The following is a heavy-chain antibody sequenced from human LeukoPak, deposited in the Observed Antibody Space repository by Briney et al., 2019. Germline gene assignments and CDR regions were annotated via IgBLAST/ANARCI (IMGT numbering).Heavy chain of an antibody. CDR2: ISSSSSYI. V-gene: IGHV3-21*01. D-gene: IGHD7-27*01. Sequence: GGSLRLSCAASGFTFSSYNMGWVRQAPGKGLEWVSSISSSSSYIHYADSLKGRFTISRDNAQNSLYLQMTSLRAEDTALYYCARGHPWGLAFDYWGQGTLVTVSS. J-gene: IGHJ4*02. CDR1: GFTFSSYN. CDR3: ARGHPWGLAFDY.